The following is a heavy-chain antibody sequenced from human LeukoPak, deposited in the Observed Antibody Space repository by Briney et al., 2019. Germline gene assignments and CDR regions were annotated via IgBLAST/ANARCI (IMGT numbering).Heavy chain of an antibody. V-gene: IGHV3-53*01. CDR2: IYSGGST. J-gene: IGHJ6*02. Sequence: GGSLRLSCAASGFTVSSNYMSWVRQAPGKGLEWVSVIYSGGSTYYAGSVKGRFTISRDNSKNTLYLQMNSLRAEDTAVYYCARDSPKYGMDVWGQGTTVTVSS. CDR1: GFTVSSNY. CDR3: ARDSPKYGMDV.